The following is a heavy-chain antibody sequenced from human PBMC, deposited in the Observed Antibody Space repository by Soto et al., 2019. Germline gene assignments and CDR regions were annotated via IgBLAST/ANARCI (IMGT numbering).Heavy chain of an antibody. D-gene: IGHD2-2*01. J-gene: IGHJ6*02. CDR3: ASSSTSLGMDV. V-gene: IGHV4-31*03. CDR1: GGSISSGGYY. Sequence: SETLSLTCTVSGGSISSGGYYWSWIRQHPGRGLEWIGYIYYSGSTYYNPSLKSRVTISVDTSKNQFSLKLSSVTAADTAVYYCASSSTSLGMDVWGQGTTVTVSS. CDR2: IYYSGST.